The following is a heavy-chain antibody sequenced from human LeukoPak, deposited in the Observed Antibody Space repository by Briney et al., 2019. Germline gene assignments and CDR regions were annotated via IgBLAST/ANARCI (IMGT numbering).Heavy chain of an antibody. D-gene: IGHD3-16*01. Sequence: PSETLSLTCSIFGDSITTNSYWWGWIRQSPGKGLEWIGSIYSSGNSYYNPSLKTRATISPDTSKNQYSLRLTSVTAADTAVYYCASRRIWDFQIGTLFDPWGQGILVTVSS. V-gene: IGHV4-39*01. CDR3: ASRRIWDFQIGTLFDP. J-gene: IGHJ5*02. CDR2: IYSSGNS. CDR1: GDSITTNSYW.